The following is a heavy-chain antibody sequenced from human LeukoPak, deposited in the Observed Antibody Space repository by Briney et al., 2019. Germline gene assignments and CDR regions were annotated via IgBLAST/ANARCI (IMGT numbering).Heavy chain of an antibody. D-gene: IGHD3-9*01. V-gene: IGHV3-23*01. CDR2: ISGSGGST. CDR1: GFTFSSYA. J-gene: IGHJ5*02. Sequence: GGSLRLSCAASGFTFSSYAMSWVRQAPGKGLEWVSAISGSGGSTYYADSVKGRFTISRDNSKNTLYLQMNSLRAEDTAVYYCAKGRHYDILTGVDPWGQGTLVTVSS. CDR3: AKGRHYDILTGVDP.